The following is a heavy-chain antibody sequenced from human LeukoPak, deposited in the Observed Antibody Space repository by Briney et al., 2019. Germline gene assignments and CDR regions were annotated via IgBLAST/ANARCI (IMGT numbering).Heavy chain of an antibody. V-gene: IGHV1-24*01. Sequence: GASVKVSCKVSGYTLTELSMHWVRQAPGKGLEWMGGFDPEDGETIYAQKFRGRVTMTEDTSTDTAYMELSSLRSEDTAVYYCATGHSSGWYAPFWGQGTLVTVSS. J-gene: IGHJ4*02. D-gene: IGHD6-19*01. CDR1: GYTLTELS. CDR3: ATGHSSGWYAPF. CDR2: FDPEDGET.